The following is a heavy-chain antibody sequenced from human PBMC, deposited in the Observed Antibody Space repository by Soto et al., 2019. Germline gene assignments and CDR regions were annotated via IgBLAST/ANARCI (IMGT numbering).Heavy chain of an antibody. J-gene: IGHJ4*02. D-gene: IGHD2-2*01. CDR3: AKDDIRYCSSTSCFDY. V-gene: IGHV3-23*01. Sequence: PGGSLRLSSAASGFTFSSYAMSWVRQAPGKGLEWVSAISGSGGSTYYADSVKGRFTISRDNCKNTLYLQMNSLRAEDTAVYYCAKDDIRYCSSTSCFDYWGQGSLVTVSS. CDR2: ISGSGGST. CDR1: GFTFSSYA.